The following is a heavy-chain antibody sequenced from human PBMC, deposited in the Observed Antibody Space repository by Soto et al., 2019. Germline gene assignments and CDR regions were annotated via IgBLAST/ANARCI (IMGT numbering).Heavy chain of an antibody. CDR2: IYYSGST. V-gene: IGHV4-59*01. CDR1: GGSISSYY. Sequence: SETLSLTCTVSGGSISSYYWSWIRQPPGKGLEWIGYIYYSGSTNYNPSLKSRVTISVDTSKNQFSLKLSSVTAANTAVYYCARAYGGKRNYYYGMDVWGQGTTVTVS. D-gene: IGHD3-16*01. J-gene: IGHJ6*02. CDR3: ARAYGGKRNYYYGMDV.